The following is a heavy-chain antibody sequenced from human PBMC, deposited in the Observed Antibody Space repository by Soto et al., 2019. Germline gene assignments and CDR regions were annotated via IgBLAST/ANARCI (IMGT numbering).Heavy chain of an antibody. J-gene: IGHJ4*02. CDR1: GGSISSSSYY. V-gene: IGHV4-39*01. CDR3: ARREWELYYGGYYFDY. CDR2: IYYSGST. Sequence: PSETLSLTCTVSGGSISSSSYYWGWIRQPPGKGLEWIGSIYYSGSTYYNPSLKSRVTISVDTSKNQFSLKLSSVTAADTAVYYCARREWELYYGGYYFDYWGQGTLVTVSS. D-gene: IGHD1-26*01.